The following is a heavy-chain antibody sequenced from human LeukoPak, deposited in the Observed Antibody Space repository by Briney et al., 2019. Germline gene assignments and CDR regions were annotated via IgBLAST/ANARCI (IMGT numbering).Heavy chain of an antibody. CDR1: GYTFTSYG. D-gene: IGHD3-3*01. Sequence: GASVKVSCKASGYTFTSYGISWVRQAPGQGLEWMGWISAYNGNINYAQKLQGRVTMTTDTSTSTAYMELRSLRSDDTAVYYCARVYYDFWSGYASLGYYYYYYMDVWGKGTTVTVSS. J-gene: IGHJ6*03. CDR3: ARVYYDFWSGYASLGYYYYYYMDV. CDR2: ISAYNGNI. V-gene: IGHV1-18*01.